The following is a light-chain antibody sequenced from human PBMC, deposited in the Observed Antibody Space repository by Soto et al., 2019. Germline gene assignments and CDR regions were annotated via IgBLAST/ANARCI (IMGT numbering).Light chain of an antibody. CDR1: QSISSN. CDR2: GAS. J-gene: IGKJ5*01. Sequence: EIVMTQSPATLSVSPGERATLSCRASQSISSNLAWYQQKPGQAPRLLIYGASTRATAIPARFSGSGSGTEFTLTISSLQSEDFAVYYCQQYNNWPITVGQGTRLEIK. V-gene: IGKV3-15*01. CDR3: QQYNNWPIT.